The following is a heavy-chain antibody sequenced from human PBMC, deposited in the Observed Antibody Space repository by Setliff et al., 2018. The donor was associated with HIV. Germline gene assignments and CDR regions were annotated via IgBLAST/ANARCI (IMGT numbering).Heavy chain of an antibody. CDR2: ISAGSYTT. CDR3: ARDKGQKYADY. D-gene: IGHD3-10*01. CDR1: GYTFSNYA. Sequence: GGSLRLSCAASGYTFSNYAMTWVRQAPGKGLEWVSGISAGSYTTYYAHSVKGRFTISRDNSKNTLYLQMNSLRAEDTAVYYCARDKGQKYADYWGQGTMVTVSS. J-gene: IGHJ4*02. V-gene: IGHV3-23*01.